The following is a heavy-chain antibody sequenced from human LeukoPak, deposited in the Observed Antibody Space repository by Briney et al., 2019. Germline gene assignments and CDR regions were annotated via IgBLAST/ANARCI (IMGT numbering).Heavy chain of an antibody. CDR3: ARDRGYSGSYDIYYYYMDV. D-gene: IGHD1-26*01. CDR2: INPNSGGT. J-gene: IGHJ6*03. Sequence: ASVKVSCKASGYTFTGYYMHWVRQAPGQGLEWMGWINPNSGGTNYAQKFQGRVTMTRDTSISTAYMELSRLRSDDTAVYYCARDRGYSGSYDIYYYYMDVWGKGTTVTVSS. CDR1: GYTFTGYY. V-gene: IGHV1-2*02.